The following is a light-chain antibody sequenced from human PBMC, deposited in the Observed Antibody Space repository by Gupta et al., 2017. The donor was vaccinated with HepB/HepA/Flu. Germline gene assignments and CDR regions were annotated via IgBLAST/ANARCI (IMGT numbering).Light chain of an antibody. CDR3: QAWDSSTGV. CDR2: QDS. CDR1: KLGDEY. V-gene: IGLV3-1*01. Sequence: SYELTQPPSVSVSPGQTASITCSGDKLGDEYACWYQQKPGQSPVLVIYQDSKRPSGIPERFSGSYSGNTATLTNSGTQAMDEPDDYCQAWDSSTGVFGGGTKLTVL. J-gene: IGLJ2*01.